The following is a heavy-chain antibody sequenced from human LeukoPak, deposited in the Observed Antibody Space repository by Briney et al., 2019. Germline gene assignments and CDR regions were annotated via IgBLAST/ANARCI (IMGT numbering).Heavy chain of an antibody. V-gene: IGHV4-34*01. Sequence: PSETLSLTCAVYGGSFSGYYWSWTRQPPGKGLEWIGEINHSGSTNYNPSLKSRVTISVDTSKNQFSLKLTSVTAADTAVYYCATNWNLDYWGQGTLVTVSS. CDR1: GGSFSGYY. D-gene: IGHD1-1*01. J-gene: IGHJ4*02. CDR3: ATNWNLDY. CDR2: INHSGST.